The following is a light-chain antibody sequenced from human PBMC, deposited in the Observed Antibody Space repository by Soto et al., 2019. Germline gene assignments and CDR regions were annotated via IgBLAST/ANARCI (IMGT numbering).Light chain of an antibody. CDR2: EVS. J-gene: IGLJ3*02. V-gene: IGLV2-14*01. CDR1: SSDVGAYDY. CDR3: SSYTTTNTLWV. Sequence: QSALTQPASVSGSPGQSITISCTGTSSDVGAYDYVSWYQQNPGKAPKLIISEVSDRPSGVSNRFSVSKSGNSSSLTISGLQAEDEADYFCSSYTTTNTLWVFGGGTKLTVL.